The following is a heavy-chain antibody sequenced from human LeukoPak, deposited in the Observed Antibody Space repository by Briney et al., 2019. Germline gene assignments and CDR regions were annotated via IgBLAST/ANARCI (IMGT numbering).Heavy chain of an antibody. D-gene: IGHD2-15*01. V-gene: IGHV4-59*08. Sequence: PSETLSLTCTVSGGSISSYYWSWIRQPPGKGLEWIGYIYYSGGTNYNPALKRRVTISLDTSKNQFSLRQSSVTAAERAGDYLSGPDSTGGRCYWGGFDPWGQGTLVTVSS. CDR3: SGPDSTGGRCYWGGFDP. CDR2: IYYSGGT. CDR1: GGSISSYY. J-gene: IGHJ5*02.